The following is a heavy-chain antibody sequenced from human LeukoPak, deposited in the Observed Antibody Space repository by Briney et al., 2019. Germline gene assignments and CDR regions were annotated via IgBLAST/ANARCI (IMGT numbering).Heavy chain of an antibody. J-gene: IGHJ6*02. CDR1: GYTFTSYA. V-gene: IGHV1-3*01. D-gene: IGHD6-6*01. CDR3: ARSSPPQNYYYYGMDV. CDR2: INAGNGNT. Sequence: ASVKVSCKASGYTFTSYAMHWVRQAPGQRLEWMGWINAGNGNTKYSQKFQGRVTITRDTSASTVHMDLSSLRSEDTAVYYCARSSPPQNYYYYGMDVWGQGTTVTVSS.